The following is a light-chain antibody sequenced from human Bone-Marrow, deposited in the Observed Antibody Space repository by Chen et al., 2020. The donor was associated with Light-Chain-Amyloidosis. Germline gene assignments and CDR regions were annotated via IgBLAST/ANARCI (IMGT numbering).Light chain of an antibody. Sequence: QSALTQPASVSGSPGQSITISFTGTISNVGGDNHVSWYQQHPDKAPKLMIYEVTNRPSWVPARFYGSKSDNTASLTISGLQTEDEAAYFCSSYTMTNTLVFGSGTRVTFL. CDR3: SSYTMTNTLV. CDR1: ISNVGGDNH. V-gene: IGLV2-14*01. CDR2: EVT. J-gene: IGLJ1*01.